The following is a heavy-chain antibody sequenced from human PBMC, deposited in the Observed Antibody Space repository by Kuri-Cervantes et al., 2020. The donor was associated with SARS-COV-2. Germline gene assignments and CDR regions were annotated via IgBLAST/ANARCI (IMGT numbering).Heavy chain of an antibody. CDR1: GYTFTSYV. CDR2: ISTYNGNT. Sequence: ASVKVSCKASGYTFTSYVINWVRQAPGQGLEWMTWISTYNGNTNYAQKLQDRVTMATDTSTSTAYMELRSLRSDDKAVYYCARDNGANAFDIWGQGTMVTVSS. CDR3: ARDNGANAFDI. J-gene: IGHJ3*02. V-gene: IGHV1-18*01.